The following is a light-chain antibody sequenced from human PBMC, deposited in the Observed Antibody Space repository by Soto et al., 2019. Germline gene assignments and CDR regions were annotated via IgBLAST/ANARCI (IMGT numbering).Light chain of an antibody. V-gene: IGKV1-9*01. CDR2: AAS. CDR1: QGIRSH. CDR3: QQRNSYPLS. Sequence: DIQLTQSPSFLSASVGDRVTITCRASQGIRSHLVWYQQKPGKAPKLLMHAASTLQSGVPSRFSGSGSGTEFTLTISSLQPEDFASYYCQQRNSYPLSVGGGTKVEIK. J-gene: IGKJ4*01.